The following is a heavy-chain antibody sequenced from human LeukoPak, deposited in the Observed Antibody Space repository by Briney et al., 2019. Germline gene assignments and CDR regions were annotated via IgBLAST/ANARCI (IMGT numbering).Heavy chain of an antibody. J-gene: IGHJ5*02. V-gene: IGHV4-39*07. CDR3: ARYMDYDSSGPGRLGFDP. CDR2: IYYSGST. CDR1: GGSISSSSYY. Sequence: PSETLSLTCTVSGGSISSSSYYWGWIRQPPGKGLEWIGSIYYSGSTYYNPSLKSRVTISVDTSKNQFSLKLSSVTAADTAVYYCARYMDYDSSGPGRLGFDPWGQGTLVTVSS. D-gene: IGHD3-22*01.